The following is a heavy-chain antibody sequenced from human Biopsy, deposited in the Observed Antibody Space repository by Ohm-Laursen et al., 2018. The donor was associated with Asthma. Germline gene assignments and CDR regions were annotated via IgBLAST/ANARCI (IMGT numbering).Heavy chain of an antibody. J-gene: IGHJ3*02. D-gene: IGHD1-26*01. Sequence: SQTLSLTCTVSGGSINIGDYYWSWIRQHPVKGLEWIGHIYYSGSTYYNPSLKSRVSISLDTSKNQFSLRLSSVTAADTAVYYCARQKLVAAEGPFDMWGQGTMVSVSS. V-gene: IGHV4-31*03. CDR1: GGSINIGDYY. CDR3: ARQKLVAAEGPFDM. CDR2: IYYSGST.